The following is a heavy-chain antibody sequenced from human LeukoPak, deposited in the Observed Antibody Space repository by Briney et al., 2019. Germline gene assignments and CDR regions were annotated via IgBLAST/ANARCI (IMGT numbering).Heavy chain of an antibody. D-gene: IGHD2-2*01. CDR1: GGSISSYY. CDR2: IYTSGST. Sequence: PSETLSLTCTVSGGSISSYYWSWIRQPAGKGLEWIGRIYTSGSTNYNPSLKSRVTMSVDTSKNQFSLTLSSVTAADPAVYYCARDWLVVPAALPYNWFDPWGQGTLVTVSS. CDR3: ARDWLVVPAALPYNWFDP. V-gene: IGHV4-4*07. J-gene: IGHJ5*02.